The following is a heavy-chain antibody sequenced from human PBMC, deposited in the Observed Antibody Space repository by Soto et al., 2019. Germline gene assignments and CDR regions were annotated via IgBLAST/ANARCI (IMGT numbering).Heavy chain of an antibody. J-gene: IGHJ4*02. CDR2: VYYSGYT. CDR1: GGSMSPYY. D-gene: IGHD1-7*01. V-gene: IGHV4-59*01. Sequence: PSETLSLTCTVSGGSMSPYYWSWIRQAPGVGLEWIAYVYYSGYTHYNPSLKSRVTISVDTSKNQFSLKLTSVTAADTAVYYCARGAPPELDWGQGTLVTVSS. CDR3: ARGAPPELD.